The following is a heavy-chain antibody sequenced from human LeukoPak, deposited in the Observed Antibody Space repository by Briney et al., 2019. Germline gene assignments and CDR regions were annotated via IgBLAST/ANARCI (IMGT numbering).Heavy chain of an antibody. J-gene: IGHJ3*02. CDR1: GYTFTGYY. CDR3: TRGFYDILTGFQDAFDI. CDR2: INPNSGDT. Sequence: ASVKVSCKASGYTFTGYYMHWVRQAPGQGLEWMGWINPNSGDTNYAQKSQGRVTMTTDTSISTAYMELSRLRSDDTAVYYCTRGFYDILTGFQDAFDIWSQGTMVTVSS. V-gene: IGHV1-2*02. D-gene: IGHD3-9*01.